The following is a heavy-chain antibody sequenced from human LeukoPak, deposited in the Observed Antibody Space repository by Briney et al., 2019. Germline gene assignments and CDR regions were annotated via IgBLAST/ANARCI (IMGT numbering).Heavy chain of an antibody. D-gene: IGHD2-2*01. Sequence: GGSLRLSCAASGFTFSSYGMHWVRQAPGKGLEGVAFIRYDGSNKYYADSVKGRFTISRDNSKNTLYLQMNSLRAEDTAVYYCAKDQCSSTSCYYLDYWGQGTLVTVSS. CDR2: IRYDGSNK. J-gene: IGHJ4*02. V-gene: IGHV3-30*02. CDR3: AKDQCSSTSCYYLDY. CDR1: GFTFSSYG.